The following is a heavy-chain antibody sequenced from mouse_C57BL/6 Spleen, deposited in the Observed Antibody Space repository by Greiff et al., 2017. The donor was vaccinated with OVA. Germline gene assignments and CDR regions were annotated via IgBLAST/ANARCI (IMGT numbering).Heavy chain of an antibody. V-gene: IGHV1-52*01. CDR1: GYPFTSYW. D-gene: IGHD4-1*01. Sequence: VQLQQPGAELVRPGSSVKLSCKASGYPFTSYWMHWVKQRPIQGLEWIGNIDPSDSETHYNQKFKDKATLTVDKSSSTAYMQLSSLTSEDSAVYYCAREETGAWFAYWGQGTLVTVSA. CDR3: AREETGAWFAY. J-gene: IGHJ3*01. CDR2: IDPSDSET.